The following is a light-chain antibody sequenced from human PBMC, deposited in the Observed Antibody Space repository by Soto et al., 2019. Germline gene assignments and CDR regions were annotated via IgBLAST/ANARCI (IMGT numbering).Light chain of an antibody. J-gene: IGKJ1*01. CDR3: QQYGSSPPWT. V-gene: IGKV3-20*01. CDR2: GAS. CDR1: QSVSSSY. Sequence: ETMLSHSAGALSLSPGERATLSCRASQSVSSSYLAWYQQKPGQAPRLLIYGASRRATGIPDRFSGSGSGTDFTLTISRLEPEDFAVYYCQQYGSSPPWTFGQRAKV.